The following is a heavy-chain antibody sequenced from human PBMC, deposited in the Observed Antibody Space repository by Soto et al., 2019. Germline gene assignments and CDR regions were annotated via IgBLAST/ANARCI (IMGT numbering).Heavy chain of an antibody. Sequence: ASVKVSCKSSGYLFTSYYIHWVRQAPGQGLEWMGIINPSGGNTNYTQKFQGRVTMTRDTSTSTVYMELSSLRSEDTAVYYCARDYIGVDYWGQGTLVTVS. J-gene: IGHJ4*02. V-gene: IGHV1-46*03. D-gene: IGHD3-10*01. CDR2: INPSGGNT. CDR3: ARDYIGVDY. CDR1: GYLFTSYY.